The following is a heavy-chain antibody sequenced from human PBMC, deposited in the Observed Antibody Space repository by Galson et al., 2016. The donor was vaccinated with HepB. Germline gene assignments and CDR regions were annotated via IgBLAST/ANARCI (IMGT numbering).Heavy chain of an antibody. CDR1: GYTFTSFD. CDR3: ARQGYGDYPFY. D-gene: IGHD4-17*01. V-gene: IGHV1-3*01. J-gene: IGHJ4*02. CDR2: IDAGNGNT. Sequence: SVKVSCKASGYTFTSFDIHWVRQAPGQSFEWMGWIDAGNGNTKYSQKLQGRVTINRDTSASTAYMELSSLRYEDTAVYYCARQGYGDYPFYWGQGTLVTVSA.